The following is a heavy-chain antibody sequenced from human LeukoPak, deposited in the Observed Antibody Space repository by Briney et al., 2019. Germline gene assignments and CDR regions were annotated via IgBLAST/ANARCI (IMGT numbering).Heavy chain of an antibody. V-gene: IGHV3-23*01. CDR1: GFTFGDYA. CDR3: AKDRAVLLWFGESVSDY. CDR2: ISGSGGST. J-gene: IGHJ4*02. D-gene: IGHD3-10*01. Sequence: GGSLRLSCTASGFTFGDYAMSWFRQAPGKGLEWVSAISGSGGSTYYADSVKGRFTISRDNSKNTLYLQMNSLRAEDTAVYYCAKDRAVLLWFGESVSDYWGQGTLVTVSS.